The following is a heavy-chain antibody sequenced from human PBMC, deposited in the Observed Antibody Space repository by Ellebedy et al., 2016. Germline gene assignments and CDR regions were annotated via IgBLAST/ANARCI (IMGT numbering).Heavy chain of an antibody. CDR1: GYTFTSYA. Sequence: ASVKVSXXASGYTFTSYAMHWVRQAPGQGLEWMGIINPSGGSTSYAQKFQGRVTITADKSTSTAYMELSSLRSEDTAVYYCATGVGGGFGPFLRMDVWGKGTTVTVSS. V-gene: IGHV1-46*01. D-gene: IGHD3-10*01. CDR3: ATGVGGGFGPFLRMDV. J-gene: IGHJ6*03. CDR2: INPSGGST.